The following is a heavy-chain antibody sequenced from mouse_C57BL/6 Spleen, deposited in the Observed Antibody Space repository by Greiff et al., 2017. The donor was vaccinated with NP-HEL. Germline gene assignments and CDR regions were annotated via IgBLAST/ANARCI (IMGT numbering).Heavy chain of an antibody. J-gene: IGHJ4*01. CDR3: ARSIYDYEGAMDY. CDR2: IYPRSGNT. V-gene: IGHV1-81*01. D-gene: IGHD2-4*01. Sequence: QVQLKESGAELARPGASVKLSCKASGYTFTSYGISWVKQRTGQGLEWIGEIYPRSGNTYYNEKFKGKATLTADKSSSTAYMELRSLTSEDSAVYFCARSIYDYEGAMDYWGQGTSVTVSS. CDR1: GYTFTSYG.